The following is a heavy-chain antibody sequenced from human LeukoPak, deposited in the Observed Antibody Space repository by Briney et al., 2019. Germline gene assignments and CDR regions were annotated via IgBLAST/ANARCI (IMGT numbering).Heavy chain of an antibody. CDR1: GFTVSSNY. J-gene: IGHJ4*02. CDR3: ARLWVATKIFGY. Sequence: GGSLRLSCAASGFTVSSNYMSWVRQAPGKGLEWVSVIYSGGSTYYADSVKGRFTISRDNSKNTLYLQMNSLRAEDTAVYYCARLWVATKIFGYWGQGTLVTVSS. D-gene: IGHD5-12*01. CDR2: IYSGGST. V-gene: IGHV3-53*01.